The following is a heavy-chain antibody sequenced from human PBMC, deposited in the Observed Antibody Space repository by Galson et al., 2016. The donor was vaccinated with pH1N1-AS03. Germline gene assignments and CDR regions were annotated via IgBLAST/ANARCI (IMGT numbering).Heavy chain of an antibody. CDR2: INPDGSIT. CDR1: GFSLSGYW. Sequence: SLRLSCADSGFSLSGYWIHWVRQSPGKGLAWVSSINPDGSITNHADSVKGRFTISRDNARNTFYLQGSSLTAEDTAMYYCVRDMRASTIWGQGTMVTVSS. V-gene: IGHV3-74*01. J-gene: IGHJ3*02. CDR3: VRDMRASTI.